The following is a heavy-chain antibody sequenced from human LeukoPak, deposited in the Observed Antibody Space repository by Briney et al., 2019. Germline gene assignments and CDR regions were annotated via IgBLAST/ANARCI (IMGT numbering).Heavy chain of an antibody. CDR3: ARSLNIAQTDY. V-gene: IGHV4-39*01. D-gene: IGHD5-12*01. CDR2: IYYSGST. J-gene: IGHJ4*02. CDR1: GGSISSSSYY. Sequence: PSETLSLTCTVSGGSISSSSYYWGWIRQPPGKGLEWIGSIYYSGSTYYNPSLKSRVTISVDTSKNQFSLKLSSVTAADTAVYYCARSLNIAQTDYWGRGTLVTVSS.